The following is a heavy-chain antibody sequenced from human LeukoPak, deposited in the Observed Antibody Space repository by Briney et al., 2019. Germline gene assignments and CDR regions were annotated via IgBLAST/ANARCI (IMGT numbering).Heavy chain of an antibody. V-gene: IGHV4-61*01. D-gene: IGHD1-26*01. CDR3: AARGIRSGGHGYY. CDR1: GGSVSSGSYY. Sequence: SETLSLTCTVSGGSVSSGSYYWSWLRQPPGKGLEWIGYIYYSGSTNYNPSLKSRVTISVDTSKNQFSLKLSSVTAADTAVYYCAARGIRSGGHGYYWGQGTLVTVSS. CDR2: IYYSGST. J-gene: IGHJ4*02.